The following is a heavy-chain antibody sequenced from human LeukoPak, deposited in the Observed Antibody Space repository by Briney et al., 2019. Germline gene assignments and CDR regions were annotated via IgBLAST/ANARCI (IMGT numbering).Heavy chain of an antibody. CDR3: ARWTGIYLSNYFDF. CDR2: IYPGDSET. V-gene: IGHV5-51*01. CDR1: GYSFSSYW. Sequence: GESLKISCKGSGYSFSSYWIGWVRQMPGKGLEWMGMIYPGDSETRYSPSFEGQATMSADKSINTAYLQWSSLKVSDTATYYCARWTGIYLSNYFDFWGQGTLVTVSS. J-gene: IGHJ4*02. D-gene: IGHD5/OR15-5a*01.